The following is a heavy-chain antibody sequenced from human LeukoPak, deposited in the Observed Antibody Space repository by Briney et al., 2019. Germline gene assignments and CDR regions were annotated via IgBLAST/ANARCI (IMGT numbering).Heavy chain of an antibody. D-gene: IGHD1-1*01. J-gene: IGHJ3*02. CDR1: GFTFSSYS. V-gene: IGHV3-48*04. Sequence: GGSLRLSCAASGFTFSSYSMNWVRQAPGKGLEWVSYISSSSSTIYYADSVKGRFTISRDNAKNSLYLQMNSLRAEDTAVYSCARDPRRDAFDIWGQGTMVTVSS. CDR2: ISSSSSTI. CDR3: ARDPRRDAFDI.